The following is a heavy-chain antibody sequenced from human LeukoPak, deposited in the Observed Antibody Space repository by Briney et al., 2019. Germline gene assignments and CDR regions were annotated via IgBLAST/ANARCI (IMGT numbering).Heavy chain of an antibody. CDR3: ARVQIAVAGTFHYYYYMDV. J-gene: IGHJ6*03. CDR2: ISGSGGST. Sequence: GGSLRLSCAASGFTFSSYGMSWVRQAPGKGLEWVSAISGSGGSTYYADSVKGRFTISRDNSKNTLYLQMNSLRAEDTAVYYCARVQIAVAGTFHYYYYMDVWGNGTTVTVSS. D-gene: IGHD6-19*01. V-gene: IGHV3-23*01. CDR1: GFTFSSYG.